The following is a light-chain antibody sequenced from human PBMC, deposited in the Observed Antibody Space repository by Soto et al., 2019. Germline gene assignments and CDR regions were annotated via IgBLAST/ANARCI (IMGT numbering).Light chain of an antibody. CDR3: SSYTSSSTLLYV. V-gene: IGLV2-14*01. J-gene: IGLJ1*01. CDR2: AVS. Sequence: QSALTQPASVSGSPGQSITISCTGTSSDVGGYNYVSWYQQHPGKAPKLMLYAVSHRPSGVSNRFSGSKSGNTASLTISGLQAEDDADYYCSSYTSSSTLLYVFGTGTKLTVL. CDR1: SSDVGGYNY.